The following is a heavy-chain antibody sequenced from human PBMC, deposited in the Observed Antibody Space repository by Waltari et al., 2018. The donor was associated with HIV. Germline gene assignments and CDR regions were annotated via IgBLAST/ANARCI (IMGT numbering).Heavy chain of an antibody. V-gene: IGHV1-24*01. Sequence: QVQLVQSGAEVKKPGASVKVSCKVSGHTLSELSMHWVRKVPGKGLEWMGKFCPEDDETIYAQKFQGRVTMTEDTSSDTAYMELSSLTSGDTAVYYCATDFSGMVRAYSYYSLDVWGQGTTVTVSS. CDR1: GHTLSELS. CDR2: FCPEDDET. CDR3: ATDFSGMVRAYSYYSLDV. J-gene: IGHJ6*02. D-gene: IGHD3-10*01.